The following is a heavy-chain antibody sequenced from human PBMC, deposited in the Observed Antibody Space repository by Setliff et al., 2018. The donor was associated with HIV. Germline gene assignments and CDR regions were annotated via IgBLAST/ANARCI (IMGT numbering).Heavy chain of an antibody. Sequence: ASLKVSCKASGYTFTQYYIHWVRQAPGQGLEWMGIINPSGGSTGYAQKFQGRVTVTSDTSTSTLHMELSSLRSDDTAVYYCARDLGSITLFGVVIQGAFDIWGQGTMVTVSS. CDR1: GYTFTQYY. V-gene: IGHV1-46*01. D-gene: IGHD3-3*01. J-gene: IGHJ3*02. CDR3: ARDLGSITLFGVVIQGAFDI. CDR2: INPSGGST.